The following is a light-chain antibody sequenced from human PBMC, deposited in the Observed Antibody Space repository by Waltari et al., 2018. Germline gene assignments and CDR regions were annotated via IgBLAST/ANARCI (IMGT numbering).Light chain of an antibody. CDR3: QSYNGTNQV. CDR2: ESK. J-gene: IGLJ2*01. CDR1: SGNIGSNY. V-gene: IGLV6-57*01. Sequence: FMLTQPQSMSESPGKTVTISCTRNSGNIGSNYVQWYQHRPGRSPTTISYESKLGPSCVPDRFSGSIDSSANSASLTISGLKTEDEADYYCQSYNGTNQVFGGGTRLTVL.